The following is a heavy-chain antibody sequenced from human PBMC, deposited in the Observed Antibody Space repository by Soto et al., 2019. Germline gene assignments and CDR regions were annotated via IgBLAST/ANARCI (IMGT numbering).Heavy chain of an antibody. Sequence: EVQLVESGGGLVQPGGSLKLSCAASGFTFSGSAMHWVRQASGKGLEWVGRIRSKANSYATVNAAPVKGRFTISRDDSKNTAHLQLNSLKTEDSAVYYCTSSWLRYMDVWGKGTTVTVSS. V-gene: IGHV3-73*01. CDR1: GFTFSGSA. D-gene: IGHD5-18*01. J-gene: IGHJ6*04. CDR2: IRSKANSYAT. CDR3: TSSWLRYMDV.